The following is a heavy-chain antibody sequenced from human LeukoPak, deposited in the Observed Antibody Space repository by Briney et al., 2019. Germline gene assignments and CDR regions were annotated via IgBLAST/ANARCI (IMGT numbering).Heavy chain of an antibody. V-gene: IGHV3-23*01. CDR1: GFTFSSYA. D-gene: IGHD3-22*01. Sequence: GGSLRLSCAASGFTFSSYAMSWVRQAPGKGLEWVSAISGSGGSTYYADSVKGRFTISRDNSKNTLYLQMNSLRAEDTAVYYCARVKYYDSSGYYSEGWPYDYWGQGTLVTVSS. CDR2: ISGSGGST. J-gene: IGHJ4*02. CDR3: ARVKYYDSSGYYSEGWPYDY.